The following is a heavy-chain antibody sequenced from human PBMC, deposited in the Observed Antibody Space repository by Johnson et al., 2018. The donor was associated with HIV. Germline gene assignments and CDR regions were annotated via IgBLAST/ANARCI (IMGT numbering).Heavy chain of an antibody. CDR2: IYSGGSA. V-gene: IGHV3-66*01. CDR1: GFTVSNNY. CDR3: ARDDTWGDAFDI. Sequence: VQLVESGGGLVQPGGSLRVSCAASGFTVSNNYMSWVRQAPGQGLEWVSLIYSGGSAYYADSVKGRFTISRDNSKNTLYLQMTSLRAEDTAVYYCARDDTWGDAFDIWGQGTMVTVSS. J-gene: IGHJ3*02. D-gene: IGHD1-26*01.